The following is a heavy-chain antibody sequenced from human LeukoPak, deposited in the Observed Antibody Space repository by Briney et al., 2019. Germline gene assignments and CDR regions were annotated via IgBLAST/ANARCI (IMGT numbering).Heavy chain of an antibody. J-gene: IGHJ6*03. D-gene: IGHD6-19*01. CDR2: INPNSGGT. CDR1: GYTFTGYY. V-gene: IGHV1-2*02. Sequence: GASVKVSCKASGYTFTGYYMHWVRQAPGQGLEWMGWINPNSGGTNYAQKFQGRVTMTRDTSISTAYMELSRLRSDDTAVYYCAGELAVAGTNYYYYMDVWGKGTTVTISS. CDR3: AGELAVAGTNYYYYMDV.